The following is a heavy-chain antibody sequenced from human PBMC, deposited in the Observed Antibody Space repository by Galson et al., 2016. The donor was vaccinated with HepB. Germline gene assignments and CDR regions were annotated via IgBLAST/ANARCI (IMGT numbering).Heavy chain of an antibody. CDR1: RFTFSNYW. Sequence: LRLSCAASRFTFSNYWMSWVRPAPGKGLEWVANIKKDGSEKYYADSVKGRFTISRDNAKNSLYLQMNSLRAEDTAVYYCAREWLRGYFDWFRKGAFDIWGQGTMVTVSS. D-gene: IGHD3-9*01. V-gene: IGHV3-7*03. J-gene: IGHJ3*02. CDR3: AREWLRGYFDWFRKGAFDI. CDR2: IKKDGSEK.